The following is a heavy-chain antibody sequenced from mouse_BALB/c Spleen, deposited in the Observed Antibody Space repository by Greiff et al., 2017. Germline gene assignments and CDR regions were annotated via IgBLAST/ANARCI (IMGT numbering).Heavy chain of an antibody. CDR3: TRAYGSSYLGTGFAY. CDR1: GYTFTSYW. Sequence: EVQLQQSGTVLARPGASVKMSCKASGYTFTSYWMHWVKQRPGQGLEWIGAIYPGNSDTSYNQKFKGKAKLTAVTSTSTAYMELSSLTNEDSAVYYCTRAYGSSYLGTGFAYWGQGTLVTVSA. V-gene: IGHV1-5*01. CDR2: IYPGNSDT. D-gene: IGHD1-1*01. J-gene: IGHJ3*01.